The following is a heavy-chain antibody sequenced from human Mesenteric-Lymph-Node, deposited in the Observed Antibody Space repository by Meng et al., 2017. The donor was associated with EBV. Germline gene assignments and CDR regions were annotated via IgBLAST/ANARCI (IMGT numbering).Heavy chain of an antibody. V-gene: IGHV4-39*07. CDR3: ARGLRPGENWFDP. Sequence: QLLLQESGPGLVKPSETLSLTCSVSGDSITSNSYAWGWIRQPPGKGLEWIGSMYYSGNTYYNPSLKSRVTIALDTSKNQFSLKLSSVTAADTAVYYCARGLRPGENWFDPWGQGALVTVSS. J-gene: IGHJ5*02. CDR2: MYYSGNT. CDR1: GDSITSNSYA. D-gene: IGHD4-17*01.